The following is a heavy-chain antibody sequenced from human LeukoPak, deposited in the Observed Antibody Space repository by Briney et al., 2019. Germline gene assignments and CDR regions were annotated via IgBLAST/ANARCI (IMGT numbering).Heavy chain of an antibody. J-gene: IGHJ2*01. V-gene: IGHV3-21*01. Sequence: KPGGSLRLSCAASGFTFSSYSMNWVRQAPGKGLEWVSSISSSSSYIYYADSVKGRFTISRDNAKNSLYLQMNSLRAEDTAVYYCARDGTLYLYYYDSSGCGYLDLWGRGTLVTVSS. CDR3: ARDGTLYLYYYDSSGCGYLDL. D-gene: IGHD3-22*01. CDR1: GFTFSSYS. CDR2: ISSSSSYI.